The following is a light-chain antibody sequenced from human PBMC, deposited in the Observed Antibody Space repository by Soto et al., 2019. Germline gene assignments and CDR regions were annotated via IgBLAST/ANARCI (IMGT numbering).Light chain of an antibody. CDR2: GAS. J-gene: IGKJ1*01. Sequence: EIVMTQSPATLSVSPGERATFSCRASQSVSSNLAWYQQKPGQAPRLLIYGASSRATAIPDRFSGSGSGTDFTLTISRLEPEDFAVYYCQQYGETPWTFGQGTKVDI. CDR3: QQYGETPWT. V-gene: IGKV3-20*01. CDR1: QSVSSN.